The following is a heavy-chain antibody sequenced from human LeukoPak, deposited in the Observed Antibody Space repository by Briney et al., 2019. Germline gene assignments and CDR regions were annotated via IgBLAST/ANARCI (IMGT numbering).Heavy chain of an antibody. Sequence: GSLRLSCAASGFAFSSYEMNWVRQAPGKGLEWVSFITGSGTIIYYADSVKGRFTISRDNAENSLYLQMNSLRAEDTAVYYCARAGERIFDYWGQGTLVTVSS. D-gene: IGHD7-27*01. CDR3: ARAGERIFDY. CDR2: ITGSGTII. CDR1: GFAFSSYE. J-gene: IGHJ4*02. V-gene: IGHV3-48*03.